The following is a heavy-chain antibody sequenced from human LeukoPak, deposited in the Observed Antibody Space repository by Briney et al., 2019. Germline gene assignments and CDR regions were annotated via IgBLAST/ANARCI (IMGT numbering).Heavy chain of an antibody. CDR1: GFTFSSYG. D-gene: IGHD6-13*01. Sequence: GGSLRLSCAASGFTFSSYGMHWVHQAPGKGLEWVAVISYDGSNKYYADSVKGRFTISRDNSKNTLYLQMNSLRAEDTAVYYCARDGISGQLVQLGNWFDPWGQGTLVTVSS. V-gene: IGHV3-30*03. CDR2: ISYDGSNK. CDR3: ARDGISGQLVQLGNWFDP. J-gene: IGHJ5*02.